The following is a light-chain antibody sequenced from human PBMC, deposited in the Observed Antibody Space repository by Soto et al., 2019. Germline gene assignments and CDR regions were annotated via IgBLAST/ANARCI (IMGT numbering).Light chain of an antibody. CDR2: DAS. V-gene: IGKV3-11*01. Sequence: XYXQKXXKXXRXXXXDASNRATGIQARFSGSGSGTDSTLTISSLEPEDFAVYYCKQRSNWPRWTFGQGTKVDIK. CDR3: KQRSNWPRWT. J-gene: IGKJ1*01.